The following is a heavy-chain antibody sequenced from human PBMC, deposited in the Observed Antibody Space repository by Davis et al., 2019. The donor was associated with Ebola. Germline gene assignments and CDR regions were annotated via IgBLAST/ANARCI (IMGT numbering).Heavy chain of an antibody. Sequence: ASVKVSCKASGYTFTSYGISWVRQAPGQGLEWMGIINPSGGRTSYAQKFQGRVTMTSDTSTSTVYMELSSLRSEDTAVYYCARGARYYYGSGSYLNWFDPWGQGTLVTVSS. CDR2: INPSGGRT. CDR1: GYTFTSYG. D-gene: IGHD3-10*01. CDR3: ARGARYYYGSGSYLNWFDP. J-gene: IGHJ5*02. V-gene: IGHV1-46*01.